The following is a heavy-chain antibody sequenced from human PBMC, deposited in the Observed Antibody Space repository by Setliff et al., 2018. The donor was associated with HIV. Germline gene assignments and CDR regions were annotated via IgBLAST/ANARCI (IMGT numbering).Heavy chain of an antibody. Sequence: PSETLSLTCTASGYSISSGYYWGFIRQPPGKGLEWIGSIFHSGTTYYNPSLKSRVTISVDTSKNQFSLKLSSVTAADTAVYYCAISYYYGSGIPGYYFDYWGQGTLVTVSS. D-gene: IGHD3-10*01. CDR3: AISYYYGSGIPGYYFDY. J-gene: IGHJ4*02. V-gene: IGHV4-38-2*02. CDR2: IFHSGTT. CDR1: GYSISSGYY.